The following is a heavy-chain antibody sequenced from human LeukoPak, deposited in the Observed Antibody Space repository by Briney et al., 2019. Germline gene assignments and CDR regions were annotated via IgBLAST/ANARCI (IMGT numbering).Heavy chain of an antibody. D-gene: IGHD6-13*01. J-gene: IGHJ4*02. CDR2: ISYDGSNK. Sequence: PGRSLRLSCAASGFMFSSYGMHWVRQAPGKGLEWVAFISYDGSNKYYADSVKGRFTISRDNSKNTLYLQMNSLRAEDTAVYYCAKQLPGSSWPLLDYWGQGTLVTVSS. V-gene: IGHV3-30*18. CDR3: AKQLPGSSWPLLDY. CDR1: GFMFSSYG.